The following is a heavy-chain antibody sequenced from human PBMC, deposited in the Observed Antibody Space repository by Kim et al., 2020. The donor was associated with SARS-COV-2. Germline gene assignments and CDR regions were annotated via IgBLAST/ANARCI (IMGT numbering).Heavy chain of an antibody. CDR2: ISSSGSTI. CDR3: ARVGPKETSWSGYLYYYYYMDV. Sequence: GGSLRLSCAASGFTFSSYEMNWVRQAPGKGLEWVSYISSSGSTIYYADSVKGRFTISRDNAKNSLYLQMNSLRAEDTAVYYCARVGPKETSWSGYLYYYYYMDVWGKGTTVTVSS. D-gene: IGHD3-3*01. J-gene: IGHJ6*03. CDR1: GFTFSSYE. V-gene: IGHV3-48*03.